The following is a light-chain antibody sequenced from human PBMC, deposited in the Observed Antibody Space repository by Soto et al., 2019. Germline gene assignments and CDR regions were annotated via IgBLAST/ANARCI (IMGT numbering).Light chain of an antibody. CDR3: CSYAGSYTLV. J-gene: IGLJ2*01. V-gene: IGLV2-11*01. Sequence: QSVLTQPRSASGSPGQSVTISCTGTSSDVGGYNYVSWYQQHPGKAPKLMIYDVSKRPSGVPDRFSGSKSGNTASLTISGLQAEYEADYYCCSYAGSYTLVFGGGTKLTVL. CDR1: SSDVGGYNY. CDR2: DVS.